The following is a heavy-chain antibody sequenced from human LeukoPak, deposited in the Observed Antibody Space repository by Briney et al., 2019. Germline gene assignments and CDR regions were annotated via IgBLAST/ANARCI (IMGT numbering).Heavy chain of an antibody. CDR3: ARPYYYDSRIDP. D-gene: IGHD3-22*01. J-gene: IGHJ5*02. CDR1: GGSISSGDYY. Sequence: DPSETLSLTCTVSGGSISSGDYYWSWIRQPPGKGLEWIAYMYYSGSTYYNPSLKSLVTMSADTSKNQLSLKLSSVTAADTAVYYCARPYYYDSRIDPWGQGILVTVSS. V-gene: IGHV4-30-4*01. CDR2: MYYSGST.